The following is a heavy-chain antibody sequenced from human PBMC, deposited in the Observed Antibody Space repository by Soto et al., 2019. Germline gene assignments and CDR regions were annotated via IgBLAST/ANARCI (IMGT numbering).Heavy chain of an antibody. V-gene: IGHV3-30*18. J-gene: IGHJ6*02. CDR1: GFTFSSYG. CDR2: ISYDGSNK. Sequence: GVSLRLSCAASGFTFSSYGMHWVRQAPGKGLEWVAVISYDGSNKYYADSVKGRFTISRDNSKNTLYLQMNSLRAEDTAVYYCAKDHSSGWYPPFDYYYYGMDVWGQGTTVTVS. D-gene: IGHD6-19*01. CDR3: AKDHSSGWYPPFDYYYYGMDV.